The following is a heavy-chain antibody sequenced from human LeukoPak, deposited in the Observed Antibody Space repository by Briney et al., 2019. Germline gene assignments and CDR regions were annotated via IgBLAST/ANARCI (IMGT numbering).Heavy chain of an antibody. V-gene: IGHV4-30-2*01. J-gene: IGHJ5*02. CDR3: GRGGGGACNNWFEP. Sequence: PQTLSLTCAVSGGSISSGGYSWSWIRQPPGKGLEWIGYIYHSGSTYYNPSLKSRVTITVDRSKNQFFLKLSYVTAAGTGVYLWGRGGGGACNNWFEPWGQGTLVTVSS. CDR2: IYHSGST. CDR1: GGSISSGGYS. D-gene: IGHD3-16*01.